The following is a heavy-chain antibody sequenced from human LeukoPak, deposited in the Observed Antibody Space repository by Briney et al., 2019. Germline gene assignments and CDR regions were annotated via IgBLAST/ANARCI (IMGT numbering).Heavy chain of an antibody. V-gene: IGHV3-33*01. Sequence: PGRSLRLSCAASGFTFSTYGMHWVRQAPGKGLEWVAVIWYDGSDEYYADSVKGRFTISRDNSKNTLYLEMNSLRADDTALYYCAREEDASHFDFWGQGTLVTVSS. CDR3: AREEDASHFDF. J-gene: IGHJ4*02. CDR2: IWYDGSDE. CDR1: GFTFSTYG. D-gene: IGHD2-15*01.